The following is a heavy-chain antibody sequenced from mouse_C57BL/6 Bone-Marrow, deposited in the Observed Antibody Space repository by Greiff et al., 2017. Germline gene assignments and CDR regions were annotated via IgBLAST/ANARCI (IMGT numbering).Heavy chain of an antibody. Sequence: EVQRVESGGGLVQPGESLKLSCGSNEYEFPSHDMSWVRKTPEKRLELVAAINSDGGSTYYPDTMERRFIISRDNTKKTLYLQMSSLRSEDTALYYCARRSYDYDGYYAMDYWGQGTSVTVSS. V-gene: IGHV5-2*01. CDR1: EYEFPSHD. CDR3: ARRSYDYDGYYAMDY. D-gene: IGHD2-4*01. CDR2: INSDGGST. J-gene: IGHJ4*01.